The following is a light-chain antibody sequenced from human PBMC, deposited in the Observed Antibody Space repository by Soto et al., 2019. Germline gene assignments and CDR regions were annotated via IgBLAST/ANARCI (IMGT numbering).Light chain of an antibody. CDR1: TSNIGNNS. Sequence: QSVLTQPPSVSAAPGQKATIPCSGSTSNIGNNSVSWYQQLPGTAPKLLIFDTHKRPSGIPDRFSGSKSGTSATLGITGLQTGDEADYYCETWDSSLSAVLFGGETKLTVL. V-gene: IGLV1-51*01. CDR2: DTH. J-gene: IGLJ2*01. CDR3: ETWDSSLSAVL.